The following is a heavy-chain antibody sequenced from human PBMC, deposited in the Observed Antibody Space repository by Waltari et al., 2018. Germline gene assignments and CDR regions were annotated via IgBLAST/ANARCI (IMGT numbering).Heavy chain of an antibody. CDR3: VRLEDCAGPGGNCYSGELFALDV. D-gene: IGHD2-15*01. Sequence: QVQLQQWGAGQLQPSETLSLSCAVFGGSFRGYYWGWVRQARGKGLEWIGEINHSGNINSNPSHMSRLTMSVDPSNNQLSLKLNSVTAADTAVYYCVRLEDCAGPGGNCYSGELFALDVWGQGTTVTVSS. CDR1: GGSFRGYY. CDR2: INHSGNI. V-gene: IGHV4-34*01. J-gene: IGHJ6*02.